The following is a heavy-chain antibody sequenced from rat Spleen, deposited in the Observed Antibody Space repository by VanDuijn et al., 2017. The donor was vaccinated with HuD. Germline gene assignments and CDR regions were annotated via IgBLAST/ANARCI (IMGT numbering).Heavy chain of an antibody. CDR3: VRHDGRMYTTDQGGFAY. Sequence: EVQLVESGGGLVQPGRSMKLSCAASGFTFSNYDMAWVRQAPTKGLEWVASINYDGSSTFYRDSVKGRFTISRDDAKSTLYLQMDSLRSEDTATYYVVRHDGRMYTTDQGGFAYWGQGVMVTVSS. D-gene: IGHD1-6*01. J-gene: IGHJ2*01. V-gene: IGHV5-22*01. CDR1: GFTFSNYD. CDR2: INYDGSST.